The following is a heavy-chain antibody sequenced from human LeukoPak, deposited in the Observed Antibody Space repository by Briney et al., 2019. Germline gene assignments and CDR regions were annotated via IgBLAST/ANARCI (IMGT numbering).Heavy chain of an antibody. D-gene: IGHD6-13*01. CDR2: ISSSSSTI. CDR3: ARALMVTAAAPGY. J-gene: IGHJ4*02. CDR1: GFTFSSYS. Sequence: PGGSLRLSCAASGFTFSSYSMNWVRQAPGKGLEWVSYISSSSSTIYYADSVKGRFTISRDNSKNTLYLQMNSLRAEDTAVYYCARALMVTAAAPGYWGQGTLVTVSS. V-gene: IGHV3-48*01.